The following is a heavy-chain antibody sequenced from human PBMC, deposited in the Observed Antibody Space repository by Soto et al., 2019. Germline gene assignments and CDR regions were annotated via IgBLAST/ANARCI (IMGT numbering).Heavy chain of an antibody. CDR3: AHTYYPSGYSFDY. J-gene: IGHJ4*02. CDR2: VYWDDDK. V-gene: IGHV2-5*02. D-gene: IGHD3-10*01. CDR1: GFSLSTSEVG. Sequence: QITLQESGPTLVKPTQTLTLTCTFSGFSLSTSEVGVGWIRQPPGRALEWLAVVYWDDDKRYSPSLNTRLTLTTDTSKTQVVLTLTDMDPVDTATYYCAHTYYPSGYSFDYWGQGAPVTVSS.